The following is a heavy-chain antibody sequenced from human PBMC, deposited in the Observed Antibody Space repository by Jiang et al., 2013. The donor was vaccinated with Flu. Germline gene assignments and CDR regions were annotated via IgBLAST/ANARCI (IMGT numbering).Heavy chain of an antibody. CDR3: ARGRIQLWSPGRYYYGMDV. CDR1: GGSFSGYY. CDR2: INHSGST. V-gene: IGHV4-34*01. Sequence: LLKPSETLSLTCAVYGGSFSGYYWSWIRQPPGKGLEWIGEINHSGSTNYNPSLKSRVTISVDTSKNQFSLKLSSVTAADTAVYYCARGRIQLWSPGRYYYGMDVWGKGTTVTVSS. D-gene: IGHD5-18*01. J-gene: IGHJ6*04.